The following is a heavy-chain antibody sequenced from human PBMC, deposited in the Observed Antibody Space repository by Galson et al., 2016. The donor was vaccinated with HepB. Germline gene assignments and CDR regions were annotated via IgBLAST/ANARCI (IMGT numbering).Heavy chain of an antibody. V-gene: IGHV3-30*18. J-gene: IGHJ2*01. CDR3: AKTGYTTGWDSYFDL. Sequence: SLRLSCAASGFSFSTYAMHWVRQAPGKGLEWVTMMSYDGSSKYYGDSVKGRFTISRDNSKNSLYLHMNSLRAEDTAVYYCAKTGYTTGWDSYFDLWGRGTLVTVSS. CDR2: MSYDGSSK. CDR1: GFSFSTYA. D-gene: IGHD6-19*01.